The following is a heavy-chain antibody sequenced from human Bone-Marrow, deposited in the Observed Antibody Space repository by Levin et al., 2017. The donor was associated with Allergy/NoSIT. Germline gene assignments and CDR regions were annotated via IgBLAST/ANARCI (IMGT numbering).Heavy chain of an antibody. D-gene: IGHD3-22*01. CDR3: ATEPAPGLEKYYDTSGLGD. V-gene: IGHV1-24*01. J-gene: IGHJ4*02. CDR2: FDPEDGET. Sequence: ASVKVSCKVSGYTLTEFSMHWVRQAPGQGLEWMGGFDPEDGETIYAQKFQGRVTMTEDTSTDTASMELSSLRSADTAMYYCATEPAPGLEKYYDTSGLGDWGQGTLVTVSS. CDR1: GYTLTEFS.